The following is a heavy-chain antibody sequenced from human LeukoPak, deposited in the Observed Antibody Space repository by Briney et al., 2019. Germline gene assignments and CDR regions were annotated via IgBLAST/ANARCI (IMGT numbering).Heavy chain of an antibody. CDR3: AREHSSGSLYGY. Sequence: ASVKVSCKASGYTFTGYYMHWVRQAPGQGLEWMGRINPNSGGTNYAQKFQGRVTMTRDTSISTAYMELSGLRSDDTAVYYCAREHSSGSLYGYWGQGTLVTVSS. CDR1: GYTFTGYY. CDR2: INPNSGGT. D-gene: IGHD3-10*01. J-gene: IGHJ4*02. V-gene: IGHV1-2*06.